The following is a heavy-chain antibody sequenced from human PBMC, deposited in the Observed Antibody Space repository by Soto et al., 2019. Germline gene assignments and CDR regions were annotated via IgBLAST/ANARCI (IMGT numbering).Heavy chain of an antibody. J-gene: IGHJ5*02. CDR2: IQANGGT. CDR1: GGAIGHYY. CDR3: ARDLATPPYHWFDP. V-gene: IGHV4-4*07. Sequence: QVQLQESGPGLVKPSETLSLTCTVSGGAIGHYYWSWIRQSAGKGLEWIGRIQANGGTLYNPSLNGRVTVSVDTSKSQFSLKLTSLSAADTAIYYCARDLATPPYHWFDPWGQGTLVTVSS.